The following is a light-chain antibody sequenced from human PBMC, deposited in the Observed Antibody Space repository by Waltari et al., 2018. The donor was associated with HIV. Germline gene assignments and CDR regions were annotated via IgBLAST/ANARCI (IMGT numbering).Light chain of an antibody. Sequence: DIQMTQSPSSLSASVGDRVTITCRASQSITNYLNWYQQKPGKAPRLLIFAGSSLQSGVPARFSVSGSGTDFTLTITSLHAEDFATYYCQQSYSTPRTFGQGTKLDIK. CDR2: AGS. V-gene: IGKV1-39*01. J-gene: IGKJ2*01. CDR1: QSITNY. CDR3: QQSYSTPRT.